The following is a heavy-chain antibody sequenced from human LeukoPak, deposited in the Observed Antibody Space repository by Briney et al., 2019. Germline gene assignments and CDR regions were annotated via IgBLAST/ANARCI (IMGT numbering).Heavy chain of an antibody. CDR1: GFTFSDYY. D-gene: IGHD3-22*01. CDR2: ISSSGSTI. CDR3: ARGAPPYYYDSSGDAFDI. J-gene: IGHJ3*02. Sequence: GGSLRLSCAASGFTFSDYYMSWIRQAPGKGLEWVSYISSSGSTIYYADSVKGRFTISRDNAKNSLYLQMNSLRAEDTAVYYCARGAPPYYYDSSGDAFDIRGQGTMVTVSS. V-gene: IGHV3-11*01.